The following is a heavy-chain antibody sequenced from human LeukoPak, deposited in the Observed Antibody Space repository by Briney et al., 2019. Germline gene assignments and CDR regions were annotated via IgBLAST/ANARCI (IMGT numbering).Heavy chain of an antibody. Sequence: PGGSLRLSCAASGFTFSSYWMHWARQAPGKGLVWVSRINSDGSSTSYADSVKGRFTISRDNAKNTLFLQMNSLRAEDTAVYYCVYYDSSGYYLSDYWGQGTLVTVSS. V-gene: IGHV3-74*01. J-gene: IGHJ4*02. CDR1: GFTFSSYW. CDR3: VYYDSSGYYLSDY. CDR2: INSDGSST. D-gene: IGHD3-22*01.